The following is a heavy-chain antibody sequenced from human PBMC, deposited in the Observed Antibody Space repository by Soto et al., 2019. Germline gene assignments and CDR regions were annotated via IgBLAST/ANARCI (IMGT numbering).Heavy chain of an antibody. CDR3: ARRFAVRVWYFDL. V-gene: IGHV4-39*01. CDR1: GGSISSSSYY. Sequence: QLQLQESGPGLVKPSETLSLTCTVSGGSISSSSYYWGWIRQPPGKGLEWIGSIYYSGSTYYNPSLKSRVTISVDTSKNQFSLKLSSVTAADTAVYYCARRFAVRVWYFDLWGRGTLVTVSS. D-gene: IGHD4-17*01. CDR2: IYYSGST. J-gene: IGHJ2*01.